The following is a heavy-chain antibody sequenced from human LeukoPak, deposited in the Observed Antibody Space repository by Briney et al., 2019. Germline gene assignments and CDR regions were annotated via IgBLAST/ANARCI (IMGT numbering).Heavy chain of an antibody. J-gene: IGHJ5*02. CDR2: IIPIFGTA. D-gene: IGHD4-23*01. CDR3: ARKALLNSPVKGWFDP. Sequence: GASVKVSCKASGGTFSSYAISWVRQAPGQGLEWMGGIIPIFGTANYAQKFQGRVTITADESTSTAYMELSSLRSEDTAVYYCARKALLNSPVKGWFDPWGQGTLVTVSS. V-gene: IGHV1-69*13. CDR1: GGTFSSYA.